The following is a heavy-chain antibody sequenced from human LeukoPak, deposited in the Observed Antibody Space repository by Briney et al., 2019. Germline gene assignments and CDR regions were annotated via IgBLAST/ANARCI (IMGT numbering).Heavy chain of an antibody. CDR2: IWNDGNKQ. V-gene: IGHV3-33*01. CDR1: GFTFSGYG. CDR3: ARAIYDGSWFGFDY. D-gene: IGHD3-10*01. Sequence: PGRSLRLSCAASGFTFSGYGMHWVRQAPGKGLEWVAVIWNDGNKQYYADSVKGRFTISRDNSKNTLFPQMNTLRAEDTAIYYCARAIYDGSWFGFDYWGQGTLVTVSS. J-gene: IGHJ4*02.